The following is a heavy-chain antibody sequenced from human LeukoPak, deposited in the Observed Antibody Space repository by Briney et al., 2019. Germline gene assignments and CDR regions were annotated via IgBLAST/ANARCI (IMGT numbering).Heavy chain of an antibody. Sequence: ASVKVSCKASGYTFTIYSISWVRQAPGQGLEWLGWISGYNGDTKYTQNLQGRVTMTTDTSTSTAYMELRSLRSDDTAVYYCARLTSSYDFWSGYPFDPWGQGTLVTVSS. J-gene: IGHJ5*02. D-gene: IGHD3-3*01. V-gene: IGHV1-18*01. CDR1: GYTFTIYS. CDR2: ISGYNGDT. CDR3: ARLTSSYDFWSGYPFDP.